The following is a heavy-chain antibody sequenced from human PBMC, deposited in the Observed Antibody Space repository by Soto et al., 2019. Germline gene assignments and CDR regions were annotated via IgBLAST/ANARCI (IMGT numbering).Heavy chain of an antibody. CDR1: GFMFSSYG. J-gene: IGHJ4*02. CDR3: AKDPSTGPPDC. V-gene: IGHV3-23*01. Sequence: WGSLRLSCAAAGFMFSSYGMSWVRQAPGKGLQWVATIHPSGGSTHYAESVRGRFTISRDNSRDTLYLQMNSLRAEDAAVYYCAKDPSTGPPDCWGQGALVTVSS. D-gene: IGHD3-9*01. CDR2: IHPSGGST.